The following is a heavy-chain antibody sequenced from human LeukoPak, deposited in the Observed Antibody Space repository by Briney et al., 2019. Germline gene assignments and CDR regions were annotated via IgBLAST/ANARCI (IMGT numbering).Heavy chain of an antibody. Sequence: GGSLRLSCAASGFTFSRYWMSWVRQAPGKGLEWVANIKQDGSEKDYVDSVKGRFTISRDNSKNSLYLQMNSLRAEDTALYYCAKDDRAVAGTGYFDYWGQGTLVTVSS. CDR2: IKQDGSEK. CDR1: GFTFSRYW. CDR3: AKDDRAVAGTGYFDY. V-gene: IGHV3-7*03. J-gene: IGHJ4*02. D-gene: IGHD6-19*01.